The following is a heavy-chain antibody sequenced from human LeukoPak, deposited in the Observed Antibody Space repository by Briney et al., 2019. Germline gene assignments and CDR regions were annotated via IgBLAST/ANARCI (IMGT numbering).Heavy chain of an antibody. CDR3: AREGGGTYLEAFDT. CDR1: GFTFSSFE. D-gene: IGHD1-26*01. V-gene: IGHV3-48*03. Sequence: GGSLRLSCAASGFTFSSFEMNWVRQAPGKGLEWVSYIDSSGRTMYYGDSVRGRFTISRDNAKNSLFLQINSLRAEDTAVYYCAREGGGTYLEAFDTWGQGTVVTVSS. CDR2: IDSSGRTM. J-gene: IGHJ3*02.